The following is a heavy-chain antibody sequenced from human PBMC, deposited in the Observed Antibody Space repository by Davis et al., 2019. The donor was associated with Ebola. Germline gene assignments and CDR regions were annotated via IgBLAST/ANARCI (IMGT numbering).Heavy chain of an antibody. D-gene: IGHD3-22*01. CDR2: ISGSGGST. CDR3: ARVGSYYDSSGYYYVLDY. Sequence: GESLKISCAASGFTFSSYAMSWVRQAPGKGLEWVSAISGSGGSTYYADSVKGRFTISRDNAKNSLYLQMNSLRAEDTAVYYCARVGSYYDSSGYYYVLDYWGQGTLVTVSS. J-gene: IGHJ4*02. V-gene: IGHV3-23*01. CDR1: GFTFSSYA.